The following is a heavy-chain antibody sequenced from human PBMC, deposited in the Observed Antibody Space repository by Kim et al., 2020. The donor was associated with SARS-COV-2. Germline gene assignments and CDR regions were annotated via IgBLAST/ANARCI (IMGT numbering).Heavy chain of an antibody. Sequence: GGSLRLSCAASGFTVSSNYMSWVRQAPGKGLEWVSVIYSGGSTYYADSVKGRFTISRDNSKNTLYLQMNSLRAEDTAVYYCASTPLWFGTPPGVWGQVTLVTVSS. V-gene: IGHV3-66*01. J-gene: IGHJ4*02. CDR1: GFTVSSNY. D-gene: IGHD3-10*01. CDR2: IYSGGST. CDR3: ASTPLWFGTPPGV.